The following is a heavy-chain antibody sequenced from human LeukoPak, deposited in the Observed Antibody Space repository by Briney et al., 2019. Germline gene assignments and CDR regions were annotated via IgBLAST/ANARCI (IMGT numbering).Heavy chain of an antibody. J-gene: IGHJ4*02. Sequence: SVKVSCKASVGTFSSYAISWVRQAPGQGLEWMGGIIPIFGTANYAQKFQGRVTITANESTSTDYMELSSLKSEDTAVYYCARDGDCSGGSCYSFDYWGQGTLVTVSS. D-gene: IGHD2-15*01. CDR2: IIPIFGTA. CDR1: VGTFSSYA. CDR3: ARDGDCSGGSCYSFDY. V-gene: IGHV1-69*13.